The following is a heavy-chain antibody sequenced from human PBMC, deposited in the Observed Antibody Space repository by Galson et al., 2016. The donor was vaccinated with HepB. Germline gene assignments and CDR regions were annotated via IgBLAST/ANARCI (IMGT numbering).Heavy chain of an antibody. CDR2: IIPMFETI. J-gene: IGHJ2*01. V-gene: IGHV1-69*13. CDR1: GGTLGSNG. CDR3: ARSIVAFHWYFDL. Sequence: SVKVSCKASGGTLGSNGVTWVRQAPGQGLEWMGGIIPMFETINYAQKFQGRVTIIADESTSTVPMELSSLKSEDTAVYFCARSIVAFHWYFDLWGPGTLVTVSS. D-gene: IGHD2-15*01.